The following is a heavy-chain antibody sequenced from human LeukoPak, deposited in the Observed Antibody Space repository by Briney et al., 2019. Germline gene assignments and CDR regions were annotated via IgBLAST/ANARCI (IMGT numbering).Heavy chain of an antibody. CDR2: IRYDGSNK. CDR1: GFTFSSYG. D-gene: IGHD3-3*02. V-gene: IGHV3-30*02. CDR3: AKERIRFQFFFDY. Sequence: GGSLRLSCAASGFTFSSYGMHWVRQAPGKGLEWVAFIRYDGSNKYYADSVKGRFTISRDNSKNTLYLQMNSLRAEDTAVYYCAKERIRFQFFFDYWGQGTPVTVSS. J-gene: IGHJ4*02.